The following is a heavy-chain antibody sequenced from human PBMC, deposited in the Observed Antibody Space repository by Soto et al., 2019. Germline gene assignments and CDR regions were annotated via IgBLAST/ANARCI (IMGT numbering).Heavy chain of an antibody. Sequence: PGESLKISCAASGFTFSSYAMHWVRQAPGKGLEWVAVIWNDGTNKYYADSVKGRFTISRDNSKTTLYLQMNSLRAEDTAVYYCARDNWNYVSAFDIWGQGTMVTVSS. J-gene: IGHJ3*02. CDR2: IWNDGTNK. CDR3: ARDNWNYVSAFDI. V-gene: IGHV3-33*01. CDR1: GFTFSSYA. D-gene: IGHD1-7*01.